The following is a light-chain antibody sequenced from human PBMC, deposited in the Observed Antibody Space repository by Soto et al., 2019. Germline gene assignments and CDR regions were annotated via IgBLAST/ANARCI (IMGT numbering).Light chain of an antibody. Sequence: QSALTQPPSVSGSPGQSVTISCTGTSTDFVSYNRVSWYQQPPGTAPKLILYEARNRPSGVPDRFSGSKSGNTASLTISGLQAADEADYYCSLYTRENTYVFGTGTKLTVL. CDR1: STDFVSYNR. V-gene: IGLV2-18*01. CDR2: EAR. CDR3: SLYTRENTYV. J-gene: IGLJ1*01.